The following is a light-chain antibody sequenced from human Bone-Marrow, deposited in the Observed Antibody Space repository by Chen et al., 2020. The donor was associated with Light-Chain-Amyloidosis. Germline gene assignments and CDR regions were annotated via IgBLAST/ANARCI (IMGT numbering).Light chain of an antibody. CDR2: GSS. J-gene: IGKJ4*01. CDR3: QQYGTSPLT. Sequence: ELVLTQSRGPLSLSPGEGANLSCRASPTISSNYLTWYQQKFGQAPRLLIYGSSSSATGIPDRFAGSGSGTDFTLTSNRLEPEDFAMYYCQQYGTSPLTFGGGTKVEIK. V-gene: IGKV3-20*01. CDR1: PTISSNY.